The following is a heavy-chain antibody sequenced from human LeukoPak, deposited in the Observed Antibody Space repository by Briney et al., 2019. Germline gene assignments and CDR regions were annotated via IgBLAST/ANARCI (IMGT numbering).Heavy chain of an antibody. Sequence: PGGTLRLSCAASGFTFSDFAMSWVRQAPGKGLEWVSSISSSSSYIYYADSLKGRFTISRDNSKNTLYLQMNSLRAEDTAVYYCAKGRYYYGSGKPKGGLDYWGQGTLVTVSS. V-gene: IGHV3-21*01. J-gene: IGHJ4*02. CDR3: AKGRYYYGSGKPKGGLDY. D-gene: IGHD3-10*01. CDR1: GFTFSDFA. CDR2: ISSSSSYI.